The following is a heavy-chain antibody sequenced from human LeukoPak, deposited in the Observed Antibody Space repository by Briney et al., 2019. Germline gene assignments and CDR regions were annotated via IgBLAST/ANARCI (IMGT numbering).Heavy chain of an antibody. D-gene: IGHD1-26*01. CDR1: GFTFSNYW. Sequence: PGGSLRLSCAASGFTFSNYWMSWGRQAPGKGLEWVANIKQDGSEKYVDSVRGRFTVSRDNADNSLYLQMNGLRAEDTAKYYCARDLSPMSSGSYDRSYYFDYWGQGTLVTVSS. CDR3: ARDLSPMSSGSYDRSYYFDY. J-gene: IGHJ4*02. CDR2: IKQDGSEK. V-gene: IGHV3-7*01.